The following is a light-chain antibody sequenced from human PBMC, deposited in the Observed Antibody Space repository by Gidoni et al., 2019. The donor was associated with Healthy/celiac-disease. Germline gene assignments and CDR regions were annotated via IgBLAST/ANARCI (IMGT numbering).Light chain of an antibody. CDR2: AAS. CDR1: QSSSSY. V-gene: IGKV1-39*01. CDR3: QQSYSTPLT. J-gene: IGKJ2*01. Sequence: DIQMTQSPSSLSASVGDRVTITCRASQSSSSYLNWYQQKPGKAPKLLIYAASSLQSGVPSRFSGSGSGTDFTLTISSLQPEDFATYYCQQSYSTPLTFXXXTKLEIK.